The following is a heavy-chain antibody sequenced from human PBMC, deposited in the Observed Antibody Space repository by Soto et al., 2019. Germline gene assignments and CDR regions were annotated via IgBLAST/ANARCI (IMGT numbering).Heavy chain of an antibody. V-gene: IGHV4-59*01. CDR2: TYYSGST. CDR1: GGSISSYY. J-gene: IGHJ4*02. D-gene: IGHD3-22*01. Sequence: PSETLSLTCTVSGGSISSYYWSWIRQPPGKGLEWIGYTYYSGSTNYNPSLKSRVTIPVDTSKNQFSLKLSSVTAADTAVYYCARALNYYDSSGRLYFDYWGQGTLVTVSS. CDR3: ARALNYYDSSGRLYFDY.